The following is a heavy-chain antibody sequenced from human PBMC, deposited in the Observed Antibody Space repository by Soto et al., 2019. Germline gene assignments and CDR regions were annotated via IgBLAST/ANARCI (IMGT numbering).Heavy chain of an antibody. CDR1: GFTFSSYG. CDR3: ATSIGYCTNGVCYKVTPEGAFDI. CDR2: IWYDGSNK. V-gene: IGHV3-33*01. D-gene: IGHD2-8*01. Sequence: GGSLRLSCAASGFTFSSYGMHWVRQAPGKGLEWVAVIWYDGSNKYYADSVKGRFTISRDNSKNTLYLQMNSLRAEETAVYYCATSIGYCTNGVCYKVTPEGAFDIWGQGTMVTVSS. J-gene: IGHJ3*02.